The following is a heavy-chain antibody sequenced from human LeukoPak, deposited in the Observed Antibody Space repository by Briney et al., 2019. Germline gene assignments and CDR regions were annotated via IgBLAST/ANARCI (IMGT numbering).Heavy chain of an antibody. Sequence: ASVKVSCKASGGTFSSYAISWVRQAPGQGLEWMGGIIPIFGTANYAQKFQGRVTITADKSTSTAYMELSSLRAEDTAVYYCARDTAFGVVIPRSFDYWGQGTLVTVSS. D-gene: IGHD3-3*01. CDR3: ARDTAFGVVIPRSFDY. CDR1: GGTFSSYA. V-gene: IGHV1-69*06. CDR2: IIPIFGTA. J-gene: IGHJ4*02.